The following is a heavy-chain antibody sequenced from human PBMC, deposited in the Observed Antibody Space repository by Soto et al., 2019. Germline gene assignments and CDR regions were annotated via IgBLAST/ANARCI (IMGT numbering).Heavy chain of an antibody. CDR2: ISSNGGST. CDR3: SRVLQGWGMTPYYYYYMDV. CDR1: GFTFSSYA. Sequence: HPGGSLRLSCAASGFTFSSYAMHWVRQAPGKGLEYVSAISSNGGSTYYANSVKGRFTISRDNSKNTLYLQMGSLRAEDMAVYYCSRVLQGWGMTPYYYYYMDVWGKGTTVTVSS. V-gene: IGHV3-64*01. D-gene: IGHD3-16*01. J-gene: IGHJ6*03.